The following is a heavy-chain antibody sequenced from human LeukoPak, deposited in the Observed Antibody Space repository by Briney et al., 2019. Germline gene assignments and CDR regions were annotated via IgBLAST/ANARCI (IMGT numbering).Heavy chain of an antibody. CDR1: GFTFSSYG. J-gene: IGHJ4*02. V-gene: IGHV3-33*01. D-gene: IGHD3-22*01. CDR2: IWYDGSNK. CDR3: ARDRCYYDSSGYYPFRY. Sequence: PGRSLRLSCAASGFTFSSYGMHWVRQAPGKGLEWVAVIWYDGSNKYYADSVKGRFTISRDNSKNTLYLQMNSLRAEDTAVYYCARDRCYYDSSGYYPFRYWGQGTLVTVSS.